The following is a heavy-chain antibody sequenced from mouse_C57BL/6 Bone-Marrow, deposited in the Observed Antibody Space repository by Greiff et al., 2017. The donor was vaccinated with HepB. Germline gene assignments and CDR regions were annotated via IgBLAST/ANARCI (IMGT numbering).Heavy chain of an antibody. Sequence: EVQGVESGGGLVKPGGSLKLSCAASGFTFSDYGMHWVRQAPEKGLEWVAYISSGSSTIYYADTVKGRFTISRDNAKNTLFLQMTSLRSEDTAMYYCARSITTVVRYYFDYWGQGTTLTVSS. CDR3: ARSITTVVRYYFDY. CDR2: ISSGSSTI. J-gene: IGHJ2*01. V-gene: IGHV5-17*01. CDR1: GFTFSDYG. D-gene: IGHD1-1*01.